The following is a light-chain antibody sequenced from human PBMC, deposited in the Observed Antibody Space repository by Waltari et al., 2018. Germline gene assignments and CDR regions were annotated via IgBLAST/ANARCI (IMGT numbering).Light chain of an antibody. CDR2: VAS. CDR1: QPISYY. Sequence: DIQMTQSPSSLSASAEDKVTITCRASQPISYYLNWYQQLPGRAPKPLIHVASSLQTGVPSRFSGSGSGTNFTLTISSLQPEDFATDICQQSYSLPYTFGQGT. J-gene: IGKJ2*01. V-gene: IGKV1-39*01. CDR3: QQSYSLPYT.